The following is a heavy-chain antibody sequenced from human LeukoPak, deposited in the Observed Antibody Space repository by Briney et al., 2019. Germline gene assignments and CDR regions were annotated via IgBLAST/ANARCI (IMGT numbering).Heavy chain of an antibody. CDR3: ARVGGVGEPGGIAVAGTPHYYYYMDV. CDR2: INHSGST. V-gene: IGHV4-34*01. CDR1: GGSFSGYY. J-gene: IGHJ6*03. Sequence: SETLSLTCAVYGGSFSGYYWSWIRQPPGKGLEWIGEINHSGSTNYNPSLKSRVTISVDTSKNQCSLKLSSVTAADTAVYYCARVGGVGEPGGIAVAGTPHYYYYMDVWGKGTTVTVSS. D-gene: IGHD6-19*01.